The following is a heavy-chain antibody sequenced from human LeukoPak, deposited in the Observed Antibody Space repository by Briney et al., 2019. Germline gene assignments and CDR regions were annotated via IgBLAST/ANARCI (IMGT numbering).Heavy chain of an antibody. D-gene: IGHD3-22*01. V-gene: IGHV3-30-3*01. CDR1: GFTFSSYA. Sequence: PGGSLRLSCAASGFTFSSYAMHWVRQAPGKGLEWVAVISYDGSNKYYADSVKGRFTISRDNSKNTLYLQMNSLRVEDTAVYYCARDHARVVITLVDYWGQGTLVTVSS. J-gene: IGHJ4*02. CDR3: ARDHARVVITLVDY. CDR2: ISYDGSNK.